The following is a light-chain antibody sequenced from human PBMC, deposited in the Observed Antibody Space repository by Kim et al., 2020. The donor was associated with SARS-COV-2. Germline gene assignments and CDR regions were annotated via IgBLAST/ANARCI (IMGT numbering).Light chain of an antibody. Sequence: SYELTQPPSVSVSPGQTASITCSGDKLGDKYGCWYQQKPGQSPVLVIYQDSKRPSGIPERFSGSNSGNTATLTISGTQAMDEADYYCQAWDSSNVVFGGGTQLTVL. CDR3: QAWDSSNVV. CDR1: KLGDKY. V-gene: IGLV3-1*01. CDR2: QDS. J-gene: IGLJ2*01.